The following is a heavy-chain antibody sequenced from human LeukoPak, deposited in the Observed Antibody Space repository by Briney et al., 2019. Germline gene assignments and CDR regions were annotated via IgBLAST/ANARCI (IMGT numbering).Heavy chain of an antibody. V-gene: IGHV4-61*05. CDR2: IYYSGSI. CDR3: ARTSWLQSSYYFDY. D-gene: IGHD5-24*01. CDR1: GGSIRSSSYY. J-gene: IGHJ4*02. Sequence: KPSETLSLTCTVSGGSIRSSSYYWGWIRQPPGKGLEWIGYIYYSGSINYNPSLKSRVTISVDTSKNQFSLKLSSVTAADTAVYYCARTSWLQSSYYFDYWGQGTLVTVSS.